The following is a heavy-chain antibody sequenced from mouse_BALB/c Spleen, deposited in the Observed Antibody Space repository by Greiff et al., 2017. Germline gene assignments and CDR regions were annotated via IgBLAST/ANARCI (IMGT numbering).Heavy chain of an antibody. V-gene: IGHV3-2*02. CDR1: GYSITSDYA. J-gene: IGHJ4*01. CDR2: ISYSGST. D-gene: IGHD1-1*01. CDR3: ARDFTTVVATRAMDY. Sequence: VQLQQSGPGLVKPSQSLSLTCTVTGYSITSDYAWNWIRQFPGNKLEWMGYISYSGSTSYNPSLKSRISITRDTSKNQFFLQLNSVTTEDTATYYCARDFTTVVATRAMDYWGQGTSVTVSS.